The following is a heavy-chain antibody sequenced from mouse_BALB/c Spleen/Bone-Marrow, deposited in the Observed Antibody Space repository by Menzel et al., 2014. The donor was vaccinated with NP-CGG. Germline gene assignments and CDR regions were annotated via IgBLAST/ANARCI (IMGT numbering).Heavy chain of an antibody. V-gene: IGHV5-6-5*01. CDR1: GFTFSSYA. Sequence: EVKLVESGGGLVKPGGSLKLSCAASGFTFSSYAMSWVRPTPGKRLEWVASISSGGSTYYPDSVKGRFTISRDNARNILYLQMSSLRSEDTAMYCCARGYDGYYGFAYWGQGTLVTVSA. CDR2: ISSGGST. D-gene: IGHD2-3*01. J-gene: IGHJ3*01. CDR3: ARGYDGYYGFAY.